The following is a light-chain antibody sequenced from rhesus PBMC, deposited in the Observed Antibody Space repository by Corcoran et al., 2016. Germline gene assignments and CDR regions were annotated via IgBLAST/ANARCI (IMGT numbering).Light chain of an antibody. CDR3: QQHDNSPIT. CDR2: RAS. Sequence: DIQMTQSPSSLSASVGDRVTITCRASQGIGNWSPWYQRKPGKAPKLLIYRASSLVTGVPSRFIGGGSGTDFSLTISSLQPADIATYYYQQHDNSPITFGGGTKVGIK. CDR1: QGIGNW. V-gene: IGKV1-69*01. J-gene: IGKJ4*01.